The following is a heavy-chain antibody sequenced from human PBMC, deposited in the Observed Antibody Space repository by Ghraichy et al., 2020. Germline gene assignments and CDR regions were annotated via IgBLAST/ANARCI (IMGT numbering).Heavy chain of an antibody. Sequence: GGSLRLSCAASGFTFGDYAMHWVRQAPGKGLEYVSAISRSGGATYYANSVKGRFTISRDNSKNTLYLQMGSLRADDTAVFYCARGRDFWSGHYPVGDGRYAMDVWGQGTTVIVSS. J-gene: IGHJ6*02. V-gene: IGHV3-64*01. CDR3: ARGRDFWSGHYPVGDGRYAMDV. CDR2: ISRSGGAT. CDR1: GFTFGDYA. D-gene: IGHD3-3*01.